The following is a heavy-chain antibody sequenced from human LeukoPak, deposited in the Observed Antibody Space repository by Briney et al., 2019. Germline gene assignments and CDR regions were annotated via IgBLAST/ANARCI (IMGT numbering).Heavy chain of an antibody. D-gene: IGHD3-22*01. J-gene: IGHJ5*02. CDR3: ARGRDYYDSSGYYSWFDP. CDR2: IYHSGRT. Sequence: SETLSLTCAVSGYSISSGYYWGWIRQPPGKGLDWSGRIYHSGRTDYNPSLNSRVTISVDRPNNQVSLKLSSVPHADTAVYYCARGRDYYDSSGYYSWFDPWGQGTLVTVSS. V-gene: IGHV4-38-2*01. CDR1: GYSISSGYY.